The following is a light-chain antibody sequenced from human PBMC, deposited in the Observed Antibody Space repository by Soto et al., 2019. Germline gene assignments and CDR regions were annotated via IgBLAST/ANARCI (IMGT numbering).Light chain of an antibody. V-gene: IGLV1-40*01. J-gene: IGLJ2*01. Sequence: QPVLTQPPSVSGAPGQRVTISCTGSRSNIGADYDVHWYQQLPGTAPKLLIYGNSNRPSGVPYRFSGSKSGTSASLAITGLQAEDEADYYCQSYDSSLSGYVVFGGGTKLTVL. CDR2: GNS. CDR3: QSYDSSLSGYVV. CDR1: RSNIGADYD.